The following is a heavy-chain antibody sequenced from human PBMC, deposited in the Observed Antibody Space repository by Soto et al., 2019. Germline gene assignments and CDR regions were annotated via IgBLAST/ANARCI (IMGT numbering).Heavy chain of an antibody. Sequence: PGGSLRLACASSVFTFISYAMSWVRQAPGKGLEWVSAISGSGGSTYYADSVKGRFTISRDNSKNTLYLQMNSLRAEDTAVYYCAKGRPEQWLVPDYWGQGTLVTVSS. J-gene: IGHJ4*02. CDR3: AKGRPEQWLVPDY. CDR1: VFTFISYA. D-gene: IGHD6-19*01. V-gene: IGHV3-23*01. CDR2: ISGSGGST.